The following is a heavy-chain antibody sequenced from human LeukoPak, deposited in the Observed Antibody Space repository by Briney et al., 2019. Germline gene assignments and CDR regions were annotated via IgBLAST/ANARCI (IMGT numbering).Heavy chain of an antibody. CDR2: MNPNSGNT. D-gene: IGHD3-3*01. CDR1: GYTFTSYD. CDR3: ARGGGDYDFWSGYYYFDY. J-gene: IGHJ4*02. Sequence: AASVKVSCKASGYTFTSYDINWVRQAPGQGLEWMGWMNPNSGNTVYAQKFQGRVTMTRNTSISTAYMELSSLRSEDTAVYYCARGGGDYDFWSGYYYFDYWGQGTLVTVSS. V-gene: IGHV1-8*01.